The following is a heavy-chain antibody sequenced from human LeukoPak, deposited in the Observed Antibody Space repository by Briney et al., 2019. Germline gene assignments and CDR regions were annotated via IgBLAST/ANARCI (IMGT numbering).Heavy chain of an antibody. V-gene: IGHV3-48*03. Sequence: PGGSLRLSCAASGFTLSSYEMNWVRQAPGKGLEWVSYISSSGSTIYYADSVKGRFTISRDNAKNSLYLQMNSLRAEDTAVYYCSWGDILTGYYTGGFDYWGQGTLVTVSS. CDR3: SWGDILTGYYTGGFDY. D-gene: IGHD3-9*01. CDR2: ISSSGSTI. CDR1: GFTLSSYE. J-gene: IGHJ4*02.